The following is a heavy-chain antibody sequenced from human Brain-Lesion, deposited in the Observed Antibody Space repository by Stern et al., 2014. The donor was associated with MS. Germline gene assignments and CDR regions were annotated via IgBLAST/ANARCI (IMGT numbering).Heavy chain of an antibody. D-gene: IGHD3-16*01. CDR1: GTSINTLY. J-gene: IGHJ4*02. Sequence: QVQLQQWGPGLVKPSETLSLTCTVSGTSINTLYWSWIRQSPGQGLEWIAWVYYSGSTNYNPSLKSRVTISIDTSTNQFSLKVNSVTAADTAVYYCARGGGRPYFDYWGQGTLVTVSS. CDR2: VYYSGST. V-gene: IGHV4-59*11. CDR3: ARGGGRPYFDY.